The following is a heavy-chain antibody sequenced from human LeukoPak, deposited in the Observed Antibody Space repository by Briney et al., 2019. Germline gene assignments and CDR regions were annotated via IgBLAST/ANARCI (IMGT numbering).Heavy chain of an antibody. J-gene: IGHJ4*02. Sequence: PGGSLRLSCTASGFTFSNPCMTWVHQAPGKGLEWVGRIKSNTDGGTTDYAAPVKGRFTLSRDDSKNTVYLQMNSLKTEDTAVYYCTTGRVRWRQLLAFWGQRTLVTVSS. CDR3: TTGRVRWRQLLAF. D-gene: IGHD5-24*01. CDR1: GFTFSNPC. V-gene: IGHV3-15*01. CDR2: IKSNTDGGTT.